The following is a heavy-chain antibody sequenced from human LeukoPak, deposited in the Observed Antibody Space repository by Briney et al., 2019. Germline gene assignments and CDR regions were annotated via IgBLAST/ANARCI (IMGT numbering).Heavy chain of an antibody. CDR2: IKQDGSEK. D-gene: IGHD3-10*01. Sequence: GGSLRLSCAASGFTFSSYWMSWVRQAPGKGLEWVANIKQDGSEKYYVDSVKGRFTISRDNSKSTVYLQMNSLRVEDAAVYYCSKDLTSDFGGDLDPWGQGTLVTVSS. CDR3: SKDLTSDFGGDLDP. J-gene: IGHJ5*02. CDR1: GFTFSSYW. V-gene: IGHV3-7*01.